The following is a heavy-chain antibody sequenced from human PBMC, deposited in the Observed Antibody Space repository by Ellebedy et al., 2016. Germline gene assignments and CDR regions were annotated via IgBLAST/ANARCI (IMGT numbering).Heavy chain of an antibody. D-gene: IGHD2-15*01. Sequence: GESLKISCAASGFTFYHAWMSWVRQAPGKGLEWVGRIKSKTDGGTTDYAAPVKGRFTISRDDSKNTLYLQMNSLKTEDTAVYYCTTVFCSGGSCYLADWGQGTLVTVSS. J-gene: IGHJ4*02. CDR1: GFTFYHAW. V-gene: IGHV3-15*01. CDR2: IKSKTDGGTT. CDR3: TTVFCSGGSCYLAD.